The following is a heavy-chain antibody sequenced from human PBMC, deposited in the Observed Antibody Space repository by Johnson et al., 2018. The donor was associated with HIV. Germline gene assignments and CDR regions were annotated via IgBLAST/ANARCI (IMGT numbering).Heavy chain of an antibody. J-gene: IGHJ3*02. CDR2: LWKDGSHK. V-gene: IGHV3-33*01. CDR1: GFTVSNYG. Sequence: QVQLVESGGGVVQPGRSLRLSCAVSGFTVSNYGMHWVRQATGKGLEWVAVLWKDGSHKYYTASVKGRFTISRDNSKNTVYLQMNSLGAEDTALYYCARDGAYSYFAFDMWGQGTMVTVSS. CDR3: ARDGAYSYFAFDM. D-gene: IGHD5-18*01.